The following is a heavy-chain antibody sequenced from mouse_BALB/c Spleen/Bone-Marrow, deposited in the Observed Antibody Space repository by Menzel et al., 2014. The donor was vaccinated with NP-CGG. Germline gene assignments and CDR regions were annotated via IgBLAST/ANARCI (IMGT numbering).Heavy chain of an antibody. Sequence: EVQLQESGPELVKPGASVKISCKASGYTFTDHNMHWVKQSHGKSLEWIGSIYPYNGGTAYNQKFKGKATLTVDNSSSTAYMEFRSLTSEDSAVYYCSSPYGNYGAWFAYWGQGTLVTVSA. D-gene: IGHD2-1*01. J-gene: IGHJ3*01. CDR3: SSPYGNYGAWFAY. CDR2: IYPYNGGT. V-gene: IGHV1S29*02. CDR1: GYTFTDHN.